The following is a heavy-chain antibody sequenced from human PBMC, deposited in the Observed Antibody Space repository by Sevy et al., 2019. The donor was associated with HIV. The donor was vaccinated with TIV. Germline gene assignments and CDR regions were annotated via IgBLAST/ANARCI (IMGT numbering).Heavy chain of an antibody. Sequence: SETLSLTCAVSGGSISSGGYSWSWIRQPPGKGLEWIGYIYHSGSTYYNPSLKSRVTISVDRSKSQFSLKLSSVTAADTAVYYCARSFGSASWLSQGWFDPWGQGTLVTVSS. CDR3: ARSFGSASWLSQGWFDP. J-gene: IGHJ5*02. CDR1: GGSISSGGYS. D-gene: IGHD3-22*01. CDR2: IYHSGST. V-gene: IGHV4-30-2*01.